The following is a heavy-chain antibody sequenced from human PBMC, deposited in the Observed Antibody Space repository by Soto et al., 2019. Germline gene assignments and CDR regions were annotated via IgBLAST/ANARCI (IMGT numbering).Heavy chain of an antibody. CDR2: IYYSGST. CDR3: ARHVEDIVVVPAVYYFDY. V-gene: IGHV4-39*01. Sequence: SETLSLTCTVSGGSIISSSYYWGWIRQPPGKGLEWIGSIYYSGSTYYNPSLKSRVTISVDTSKNQFSLKLSSVTAADTAVYYCARHVEDIVVVPAVYYFDYWGQGTLVTVSS. D-gene: IGHD2-2*01. J-gene: IGHJ4*02. CDR1: GGSIISSSYY.